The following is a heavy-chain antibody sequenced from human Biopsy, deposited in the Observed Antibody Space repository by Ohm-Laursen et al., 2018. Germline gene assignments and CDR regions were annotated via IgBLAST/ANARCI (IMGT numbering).Heavy chain of an antibody. V-gene: IGHV4-61*05. CDR1: GGFISSSNYY. Sequence: SETLSLTCTVSGGFISSSNYYWGWIRQPPGKGLEWIGRIYTSGSTNFNPSLKSRVTMSIDTSKNQFSLRLSSVTAADTAVYYCARAAFGPFDSWGQGALVTVSS. CDR2: IYTSGST. CDR3: ARAAFGPFDS. D-gene: IGHD3-16*01. J-gene: IGHJ4*02.